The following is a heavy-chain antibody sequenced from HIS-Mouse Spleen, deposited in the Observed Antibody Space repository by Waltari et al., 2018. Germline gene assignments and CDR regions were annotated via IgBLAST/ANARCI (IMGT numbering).Heavy chain of an antibody. V-gene: IGHV1-69*04. CDR2: IIPILGIA. Sequence: QVQLVQSGAEVKKPGSSVKVSCKASGGTFSSYAISLLRQAPGQGLEWMGRIIPILGIANYAQKFQGRVTITADKSTSTAYMELSSLRSEDTAVYYCARTYLTVTTAIDYWGQGTLVTVSS. CDR1: GGTFSSYA. CDR3: ARTYLTVTTAIDY. D-gene: IGHD4-17*01. J-gene: IGHJ4*02.